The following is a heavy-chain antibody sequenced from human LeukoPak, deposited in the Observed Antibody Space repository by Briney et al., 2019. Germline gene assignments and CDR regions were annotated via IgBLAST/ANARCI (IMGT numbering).Heavy chain of an antibody. J-gene: IGHJ4*02. CDR3: ARSYSPFDY. CDR2: IKHDGGEK. V-gene: IGHV3-7*05. D-gene: IGHD6-13*01. Sequence: PGGSLRLSCAASGYTFTDYWMSWVRQAPGKVLEWVANIKHDGGEKYYVDSVKGRFTISRDNAKNSLYLQMNSLRAEDTAVYYCARSYSPFDYWGQGTLVTVSS. CDR1: GYTFTDYW.